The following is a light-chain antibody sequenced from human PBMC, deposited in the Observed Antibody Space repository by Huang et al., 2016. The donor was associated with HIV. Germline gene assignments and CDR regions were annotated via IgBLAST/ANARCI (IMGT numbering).Light chain of an antibody. CDR1: QDINNF. CDR2: AAS. Sequence: AIRMTQSPSSLSASTGDRVNITCRASQDINNFLAWYQQKPGKAPNLLIYAASILETGVPARVSGRGSGTEFNRSISCLQSEDFATYYCQQYYSYRTFGQGTQVEIK. CDR3: QQYYSYRT. V-gene: IGKV1-8*01. J-gene: IGKJ1*01.